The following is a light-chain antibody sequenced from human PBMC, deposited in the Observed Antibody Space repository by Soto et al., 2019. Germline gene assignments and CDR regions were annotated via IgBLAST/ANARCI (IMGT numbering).Light chain of an antibody. CDR3: SSYAGNNVV. CDR1: SSDVGGYNY. CDR2: EVS. J-gene: IGLJ2*01. V-gene: IGLV2-8*01. Sequence: QSALTQPPPASGSPGQSVTISCTGTSSDVGGYNYVSWYQQHPGKAPKLMIYEVSKRPSGVPDRFSGSKSGNTASLTVSGLQAEDEADYYCSSYAGNNVVFGGGTKLTVL.